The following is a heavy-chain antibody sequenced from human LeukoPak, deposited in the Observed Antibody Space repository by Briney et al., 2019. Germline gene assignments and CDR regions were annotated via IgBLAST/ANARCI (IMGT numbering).Heavy chain of an antibody. CDR1: GGSITTYY. CDR2: IYYRGSA. V-gene: IGHV4-59*08. CDR3: ARHGNNWTFDY. Sequence: PSDTLSLTCTVSGGSITTYYWSWIRQPPGKGLEWIGYIYYRGSATCNPSLKSRISISVDTSKNQLSLRLSSVTAADTAVYFCARHGNNWTFDYWGQGTLVTVSS. J-gene: IGHJ4*02. D-gene: IGHD1-1*01.